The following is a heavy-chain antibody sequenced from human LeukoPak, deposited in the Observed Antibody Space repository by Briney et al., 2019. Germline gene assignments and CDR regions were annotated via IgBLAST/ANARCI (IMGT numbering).Heavy chain of an antibody. J-gene: IGHJ3*02. Sequence: GASVKVSCKASGGTFSSYAISWVQQAPGQGLEWMGRIIPILGIANYAQKFQGRVTITADKSTSTAYMELSSLRSEDTAVYYCATISGSYYPRDAFDIWGQGTMVTVSS. CDR1: GGTFSSYA. V-gene: IGHV1-69*04. D-gene: IGHD3-10*01. CDR2: IIPILGIA. CDR3: ATISGSYYPRDAFDI.